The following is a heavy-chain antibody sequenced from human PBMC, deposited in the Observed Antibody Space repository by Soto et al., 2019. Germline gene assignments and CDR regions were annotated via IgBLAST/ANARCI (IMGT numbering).Heavy chain of an antibody. J-gene: IGHJ6*02. CDR2: IWYDGSNK. CDR3: ARDRYVWGSYRPWAMDV. CDR1: GFTFSSYG. D-gene: IGHD3-16*02. V-gene: IGHV3-33*01. Sequence: LRLSRAASGFTFSSYGMHWVRQAPGKGLEWVAVIWYDGSNKYYADSVKGRFTISRDNSKNTLYLQMNSLRAEDTAVYYCARDRYVWGSYRPWAMDVWGQGTTVTVSS.